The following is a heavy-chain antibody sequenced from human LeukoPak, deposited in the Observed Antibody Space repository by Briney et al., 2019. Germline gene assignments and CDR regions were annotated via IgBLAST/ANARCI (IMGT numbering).Heavy chain of an antibody. Sequence: PSETLSLTCAVYGGSFSGYYWSWIRQPPGKGLEWIGEINHSGSTNYNPSLKSRVTISVVTSKNQFSLKLSSVTAADTAVYYCARLAFGGDWNWGQGTLVTVSS. CDR3: ARLAFGGDWN. CDR1: GGSFSGYY. J-gene: IGHJ4*02. V-gene: IGHV4-34*01. CDR2: INHSGST. D-gene: IGHD2-21*02.